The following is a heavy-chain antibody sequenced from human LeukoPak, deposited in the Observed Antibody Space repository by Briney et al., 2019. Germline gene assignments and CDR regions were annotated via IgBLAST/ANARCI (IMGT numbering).Heavy chain of an antibody. Sequence: PGGSLRLSCAASGFTFSSYWMSWVRQAPGKGLEWVANIKQDGSEKYYVDSVKGRFTISRDNAKNSLYLQMNSLRAEDTAVYYCAREEGIIGVSYYGMDVWGQGTTVTVSS. CDR1: GFTFSSYW. CDR3: AREEGIIGVSYYGMDV. D-gene: IGHD3-10*01. CDR2: IKQDGSEK. J-gene: IGHJ6*02. V-gene: IGHV3-7*01.